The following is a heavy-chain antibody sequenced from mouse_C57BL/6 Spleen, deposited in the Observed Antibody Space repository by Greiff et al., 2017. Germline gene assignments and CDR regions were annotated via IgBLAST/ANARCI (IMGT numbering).Heavy chain of an antibody. Sequence: VQLQQSGPELVKPGASVKISCKASGYAFSSSWMNWVKQRPGKGLEWIGRIYPGDGDTNYNGKFKGKATLTADKSSSTAYMQLSSLTSEDSAVYFCARERDADYWGQGTTLTVSS. J-gene: IGHJ2*01. CDR1: GYAFSSSW. V-gene: IGHV1-82*01. D-gene: IGHD3-3*01. CDR2: IYPGDGDT. CDR3: ARERDADY.